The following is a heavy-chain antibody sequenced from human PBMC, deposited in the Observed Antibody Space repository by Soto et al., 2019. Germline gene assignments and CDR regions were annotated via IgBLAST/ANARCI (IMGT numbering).Heavy chain of an antibody. CDR1: GFTFNTYG. CDR3: AKDSSVIAAGIGGWFHP. Sequence: QAQLVESGGGVVQPGRSLRLSCAASGFTFNTYGLHWVRQAPGKGLEWVAAISFDGGDQHYADSVKGRFTVSRDNSKNTLFLQMDSLRAEDTAVYYCAKDSSVIAAGIGGWFHPWGQGTLVIVSS. D-gene: IGHD6-13*01. CDR2: ISFDGGDQ. J-gene: IGHJ5*02. V-gene: IGHV3-30*18.